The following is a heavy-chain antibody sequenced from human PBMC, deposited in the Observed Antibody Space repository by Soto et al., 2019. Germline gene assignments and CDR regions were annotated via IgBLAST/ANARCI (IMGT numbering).Heavy chain of an antibody. CDR1: GFTLSDHY. CDR3: ARSLRDSRRLSDDAFDI. J-gene: IGHJ3*02. D-gene: IGHD6-13*01. Sequence: EVQLVESGGGLVQPGGSLRLSCAASGFTLSDHYMDWVRQAPGKGLEWVGRTRNKANSYTTEYAASVKGRFTISRDDSNNSLYLQMNSLKPEDTAVYYCARSLRDSRRLSDDAFDIWGQRTMVTVSS. V-gene: IGHV3-72*01. CDR2: TRNKANSYTT.